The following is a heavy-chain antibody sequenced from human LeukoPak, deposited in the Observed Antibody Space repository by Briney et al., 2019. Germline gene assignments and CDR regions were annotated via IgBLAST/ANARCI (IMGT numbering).Heavy chain of an antibody. J-gene: IGHJ4*02. D-gene: IGHD3-10*01. CDR2: IYHSGST. CDR3: ARHLARRVSLTYYYGSGSHYYFDF. V-gene: IGHV4-38-2*02. Sequence: SETLSLTCTVSGYSISSGYYWGWIRQPPGKGLEWIGSIYHSGSTYYNPSLKSQVTISVDTSKNQFSLKLSSVTAADTAVYYCARHLARRVSLTYYYGSGSHYYFDFWGQGTLVTVSS. CDR1: GYSISSGYY.